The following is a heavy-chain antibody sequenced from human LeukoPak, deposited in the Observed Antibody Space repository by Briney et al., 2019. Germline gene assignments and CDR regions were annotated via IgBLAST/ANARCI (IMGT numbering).Heavy chain of an antibody. Sequence: VASVKVSCKASGGTFSSYAISWVRQAPGQGLEWMGWMNPNSGNTGYAQKFQGRVTMTRNTSISTAYMELSSLRSEDTAVYYCARRPIAAAGTKVGWFDPWGQGTLVTVSS. D-gene: IGHD6-13*01. CDR3: ARRPIAAAGTKVGWFDP. V-gene: IGHV1-8*02. CDR2: MNPNSGNT. CDR1: GGTFSSYA. J-gene: IGHJ5*02.